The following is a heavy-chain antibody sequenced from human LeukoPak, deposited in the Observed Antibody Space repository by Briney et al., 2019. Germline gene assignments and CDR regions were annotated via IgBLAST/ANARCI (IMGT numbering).Heavy chain of an antibody. CDR2: IYYSGNT. Sequence: TSETLSLTCSVSGASISSYSWSWIRQPPGKGLEGIGYIYYSGNTNYNPSLKSRVTISVDTSNNEVSLNLNSVTAADTAVYYCARFVGSGLDYWGQGTLLTVSS. CDR1: GASISSYS. CDR3: ARFVGSGLDY. V-gene: IGHV4-59*01. J-gene: IGHJ4*02. D-gene: IGHD2-15*01.